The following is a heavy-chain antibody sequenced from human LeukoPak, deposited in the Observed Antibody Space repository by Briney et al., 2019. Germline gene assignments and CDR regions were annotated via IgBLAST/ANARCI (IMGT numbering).Heavy chain of an antibody. CDR3: ARGARSPDIVATIYPDY. D-gene: IGHD5-12*01. J-gene: IGHJ4*02. CDR1: GYTFTDFY. CDR2: INPNSGGT. V-gene: IGHV1-2*04. Sequence: GTSVKVSCKASGYTFTDFYMHWVRQAPGQGLEWMGWINPNSGGTNYAQKFQGWVTMTRDTSISTAYMELSRLRSDDTAVYYCARGARSPDIVATIYPDYWGQGTLVTVSS.